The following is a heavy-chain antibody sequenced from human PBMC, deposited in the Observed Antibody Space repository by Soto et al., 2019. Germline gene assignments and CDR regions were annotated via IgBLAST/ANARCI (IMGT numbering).Heavy chain of an antibody. V-gene: IGHV5-51*01. CDR1: GYAFSSYW. J-gene: IGHJ5*02. D-gene: IGHD2-8*02. Sequence: GESLKISCQGSGYAFSSYWIAWVRQMPGKGLEWMGIIYPGDSDTRYSPSFQGQVTISVDKSITPAYLQWGSLKASDTAMYYCARGYCTATICDPWFDPGGQETRVTSPQ. CDR2: IYPGDSDT. CDR3: ARGYCTATICDPWFDP.